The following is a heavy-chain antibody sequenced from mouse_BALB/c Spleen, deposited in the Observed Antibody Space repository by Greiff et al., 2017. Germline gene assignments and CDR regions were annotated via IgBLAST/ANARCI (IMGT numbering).Heavy chain of an antibody. V-gene: IGHV1-7*01. CDR2: INPSTGYT. J-gene: IGHJ4*01. CDR1: GYTFTSYW. Sequence: VQLQQSGAELAKPGASVKMSCKASGYTFTSYWMHWVNQRPGQGLEWIGYINPSTGYTEYNQKFKDKATLTADKSSSTAYMQLSSLTSEDSAVYYCASYPMDYWGQGTSVTVSS. CDR3: ASYPMDY.